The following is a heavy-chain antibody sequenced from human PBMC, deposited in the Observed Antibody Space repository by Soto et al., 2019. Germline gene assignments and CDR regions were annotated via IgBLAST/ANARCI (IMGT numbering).Heavy chain of an antibody. CDR3: TTDPGDYADF. CDR1: GITFINAW. J-gene: IGHJ4*01. V-gene: IGHV3-15*01. Sequence: EVQLVETGGDLVKPGGCLRLSCTASGITFINAWMSWVRQVPGKGLEWVGRIKNRVDGGTADYAAPVRGRFTISRDDSKNTLFLQMNSLEVEDTAVYYCTTDPGDYADFWGHGTLVTVSS. D-gene: IGHD4-17*01. CDR2: IKNRVDGGTA.